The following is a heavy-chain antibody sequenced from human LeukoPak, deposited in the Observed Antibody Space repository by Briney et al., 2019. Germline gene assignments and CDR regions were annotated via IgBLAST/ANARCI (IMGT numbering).Heavy chain of an antibody. V-gene: IGHV4-39*07. D-gene: IGHD4-11*01. Sequence: SETLSLTCTVSGGSISTSSYYWGWIRQPPGKGLEWIGRIYTSGSTDYNPSLKSRVTISVDTSKNQFSLKLSSVTAADTAVYYCARGRVSSSTWHSTYYYYFYMDVWGKGTTVTVSS. CDR3: ARGRVSSSTWHSTYYYYFYMDV. J-gene: IGHJ6*03. CDR1: GGSISTSSYY. CDR2: IYTSGST.